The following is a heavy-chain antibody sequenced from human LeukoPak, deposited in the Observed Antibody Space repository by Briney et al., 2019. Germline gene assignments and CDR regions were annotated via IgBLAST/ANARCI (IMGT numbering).Heavy chain of an antibody. CDR3: ARGPRIIVGATKNWFDP. CDR2: INHSGST. Sequence: PSETLSLTCAVSGGSISSGGYSWSWIRQPPGKGLEWIREINHSGSTNYNPSLKSRVTISVDTSKNQFSLKLSSVTAADTAVYYCARGPRIIVGATKNWFDPWGQGTLVTVSS. D-gene: IGHD1-26*01. CDR1: GGSISSGGYS. J-gene: IGHJ5*02. V-gene: IGHV4-34*01.